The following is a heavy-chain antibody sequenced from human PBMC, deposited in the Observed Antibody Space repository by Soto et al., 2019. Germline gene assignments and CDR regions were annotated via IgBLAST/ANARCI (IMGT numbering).Heavy chain of an antibody. D-gene: IGHD3-10*01. V-gene: IGHV3-48*03. J-gene: IGHJ3*01. Sequence: GGSLRLSCAASGFTFSSYEMNWVRQAPGKRLEWVSYISSSGSTIYYADSVKGRFTISRDNAKTSLYLQMNRLIAEDTAVYYSTREIRITMVRGVRAGAFDVWGQGTMVTVSS. CDR2: ISSSGSTI. CDR3: TREIRITMVRGVRAGAFDV. CDR1: GFTFSSYE.